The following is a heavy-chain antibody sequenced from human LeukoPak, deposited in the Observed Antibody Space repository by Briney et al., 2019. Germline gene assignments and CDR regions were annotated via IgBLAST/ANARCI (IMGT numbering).Heavy chain of an antibody. Sequence: GGSLSLSCAASGLIVSSNYMSWVRQAPGKGLEWVSVVYGGDTTYYADSVQGRFTISRDNSKNTLYLQMNSLRAEDTAVYYCARDAHTGSGTYWGGVDYYYGLDVWGQGTTVTVSS. V-gene: IGHV3-66*01. CDR2: VYGGDTT. CDR1: GLIVSSNY. CDR3: ARDAHTGSGTYWGGVDYYYGLDV. J-gene: IGHJ6*02. D-gene: IGHD3-10*01.